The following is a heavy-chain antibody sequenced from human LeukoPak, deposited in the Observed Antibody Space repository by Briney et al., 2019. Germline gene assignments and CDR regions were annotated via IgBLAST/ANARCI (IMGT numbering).Heavy chain of an antibody. CDR2: IIPIFGTA. Sequence: GASVKVSCKASGVTFSSYTISWVRQAPGQGLEWMGGIIPIFGTANHAQKFQGRVTITADESTSTAYMELSSLRSEDTAVYYCATDLQRTYYYDSGAYYGAFDIWGQGTMVTVSS. V-gene: IGHV1-69*13. D-gene: IGHD3-22*01. CDR1: GVTFSSYT. J-gene: IGHJ3*02. CDR3: ATDLQRTYYYDSGAYYGAFDI.